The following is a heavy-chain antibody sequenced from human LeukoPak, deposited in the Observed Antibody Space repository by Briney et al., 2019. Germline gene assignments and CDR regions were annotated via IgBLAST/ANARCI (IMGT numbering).Heavy chain of an antibody. J-gene: IGHJ4*02. CDR1: SGSISTSNYY. D-gene: IGHD3-22*01. Sequence: TPSETLSLTCTVSSGSISTSNYYWSWIRQPPGKALEWIGEINHSGSTNYNPSLKSRVTISVDTSKNQFSLKLSSVTAADTAVYYCARNKWLLLYYFDYWGQGTLVTVSS. V-gene: IGHV4-39*07. CDR3: ARNKWLLLYYFDY. CDR2: INHSGST.